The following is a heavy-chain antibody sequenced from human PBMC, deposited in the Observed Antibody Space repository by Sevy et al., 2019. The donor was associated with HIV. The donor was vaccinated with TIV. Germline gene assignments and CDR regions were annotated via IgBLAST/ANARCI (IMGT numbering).Heavy chain of an antibody. V-gene: IGHV3-7*01. D-gene: IGHD3-22*01. CDR3: AKGNSGSFDY. CDR1: GFSFSNYW. Sequence: GGSLRLSCAASGFSFSNYWMHWFRQAPGKGLEWVANIKQDESEKYYVASVKGRFTISRDNAKNSVYLEMNSLRPEDTAIYYCAKGNSGSFDYWGQRTLVTVSS. J-gene: IGHJ4*02. CDR2: IKQDESEK.